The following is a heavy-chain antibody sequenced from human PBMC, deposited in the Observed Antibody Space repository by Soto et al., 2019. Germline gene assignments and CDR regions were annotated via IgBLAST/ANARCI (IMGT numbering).Heavy chain of an antibody. Sequence: SETLSLTCTVSGGSISTSSYHWGWVRQPPGQGLEWIANIYDSGNTYNNPSLKSRVTISVDTSKNQFSLKLTSVTAADTAIYYCARSYGSSTICYNWFDPGGQGTLVTVSA. J-gene: IGHJ5*02. CDR1: GGSISTSSYH. V-gene: IGHV4-39*01. CDR3: ARSYGSSTICYNWFDP. CDR2: IYDSGNT. D-gene: IGHD2-2*01.